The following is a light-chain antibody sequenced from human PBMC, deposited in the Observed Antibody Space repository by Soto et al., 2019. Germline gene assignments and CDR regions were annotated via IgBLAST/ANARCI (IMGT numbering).Light chain of an antibody. V-gene: IGKV1-5*03. J-gene: IGKJ1*01. CDR3: QQYNNYFT. CDR2: KAS. CDR1: QSISVW. Sequence: DVQMTQSRSTLSASVGDRVTITCRASQSISVWLAWYQQKAGKAPNLLIYKASRLESGVPSRFSGSGSETEFTLTISGLQPGDSATYYCQQYNNYFTFGQGTKVDIK.